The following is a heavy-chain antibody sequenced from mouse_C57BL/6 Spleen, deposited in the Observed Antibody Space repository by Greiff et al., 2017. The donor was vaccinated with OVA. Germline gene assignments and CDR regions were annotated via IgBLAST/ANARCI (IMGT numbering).Heavy chain of an antibody. Sequence: VKLMESGPGLVQPSQSLSITCTVSGFSLTSYGVHWVRQSPGKGLEWLGVIWSGGSTDYNAAFISRLSISKDNSKSQVFFKMNSLQADDTAIYYCARKGLRRENAMDYWGQGTSVTVSS. D-gene: IGHD1-1*01. J-gene: IGHJ4*01. CDR1: GFSLTSYG. V-gene: IGHV2-2*01. CDR2: IWSGGST. CDR3: ARKGLRRENAMDY.